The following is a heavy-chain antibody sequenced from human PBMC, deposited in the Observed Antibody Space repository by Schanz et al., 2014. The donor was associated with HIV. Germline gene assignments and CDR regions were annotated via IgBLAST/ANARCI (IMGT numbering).Heavy chain of an antibody. CDR2: IKPNSGET. V-gene: IGHV1-2*02. J-gene: IGHJ5*02. CDR3: TRSRYELHWLDL. Sequence: QVQLVQSGAEVTKPGASVKVSCKASGYTFIDYFMHWVRQAPGQGLEWMGWIKPNSGETKFARKFQGRVTTTRDTSINTAYMELRRLTYDDTAVYYCTRSRYELHWLDLWGQGTLVTVSS. D-gene: IGHD5-12*01. CDR1: GYTFIDYF.